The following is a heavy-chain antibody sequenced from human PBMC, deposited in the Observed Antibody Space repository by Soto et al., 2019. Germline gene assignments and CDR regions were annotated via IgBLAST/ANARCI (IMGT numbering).Heavy chain of an antibody. J-gene: IGHJ4*02. CDR2: ISNYGSNK. CDR1: GFTFSTYG. Sequence: QVQLVEAGGGVVQPGRSLRLSCAASGFTFSTYGMHWVRQAPGNGLEWVAVISNYGSNKYYADSVKGRFTISGDNSKNTLYLQMHSVRAEDTAVYYCAKDQFRSSGNYGVVDYCGQGTLVTVSS. V-gene: IGHV3-30*18. CDR3: AKDQFRSSGNYGVVDY. D-gene: IGHD3-22*01.